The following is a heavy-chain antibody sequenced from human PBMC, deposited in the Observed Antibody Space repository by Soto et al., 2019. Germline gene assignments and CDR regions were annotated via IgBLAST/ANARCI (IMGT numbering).Heavy chain of an antibody. CDR2: IFQSGST. CDR3: ARVNSGSYSDY. V-gene: IGHV4-4*02. J-gene: IGHJ4*02. Sequence: QVQLQESGPGLVKPSGTLSLTCAVSGGSIRSNNWWSWVRQPPGKGLEWIGEIFQSGSTNNNPSLKTRVTIPVDKSKNQSSLKLSSVTAADTAVYYCARVNSGSYSDYWGQGTLVTVSS. CDR1: GGSIRSNNW. D-gene: IGHD1-26*01.